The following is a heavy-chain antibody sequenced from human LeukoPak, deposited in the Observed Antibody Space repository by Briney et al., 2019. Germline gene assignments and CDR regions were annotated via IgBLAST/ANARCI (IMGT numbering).Heavy chain of an antibody. V-gene: IGHV3-48*04. CDR3: ARARTYYYYYMDV. Sequence: GGSLRLSCAASGFTFSSYSMNWVRQAPGKGLEWVSYISSSSSTIYYADSVKGRFTISRDNAKNSLYLQMNSLRAEDTAVYYCARARTYYYYYMDVWGKGTTVTVSS. CDR1: GFTFSSYS. J-gene: IGHJ6*03. CDR2: ISSSSSTI.